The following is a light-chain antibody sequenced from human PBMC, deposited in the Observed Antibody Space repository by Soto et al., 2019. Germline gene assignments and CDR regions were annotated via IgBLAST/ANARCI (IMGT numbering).Light chain of an antibody. CDR1: QAVSTW. V-gene: IGKV1-12*01. CDR3: QQANSFPRT. Sequence: DIQITQSPSFVSASVGDRGTITCRASQAVSTWLAWYQQKPGDAPKLLIYAASTLQSGVPSRFSGSGSGTDFTLTIRSLQPEDFATYYCQQANSFPRTFGGGTKVDIK. CDR2: AAS. J-gene: IGKJ4*01.